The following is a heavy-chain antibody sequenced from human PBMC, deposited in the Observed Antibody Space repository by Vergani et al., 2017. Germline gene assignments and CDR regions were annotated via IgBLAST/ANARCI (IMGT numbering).Heavy chain of an antibody. D-gene: IGHD3-9*01. CDR3: ARGDYGILTGYRY. Sequence: QVQVVQSGAEVKKSGASVKVSCKTSGYTFSNYYMHWVRQAPGRGLEWMGIINPSGGHTNYAQKFQGRVTITWDTSTSTVYMELSSLRSEDTAIYCCARGDYGILTGYRYWGQGTLVTVSA. CDR1: GYTFSNYY. CDR2: INPSGGHT. V-gene: IGHV1-46*03. J-gene: IGHJ4*02.